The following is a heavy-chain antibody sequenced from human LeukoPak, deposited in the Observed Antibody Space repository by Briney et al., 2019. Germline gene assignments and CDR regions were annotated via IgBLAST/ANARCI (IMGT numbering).Heavy chain of an antibody. V-gene: IGHV5-51*01. CDR3: ARWCSGGSCHSDWFDP. J-gene: IGHJ5*02. D-gene: IGHD2-15*01. CDR2: IYPGDSDT. Sequence: GESLKISCKGSGYSFTSYWIGWVRQMPGKGLEWMGIIYPGDSDTRYSPSFQGQVTISADKSISTAYLQWSSLKASDTAMYYCARWCSGGSCHSDWFDPWGQGTLVTVSS. CDR1: GYSFTSYW.